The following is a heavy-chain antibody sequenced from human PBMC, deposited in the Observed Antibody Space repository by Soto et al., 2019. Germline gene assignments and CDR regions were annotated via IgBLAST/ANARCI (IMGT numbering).Heavy chain of an antibody. CDR2: IWYDGSNK. CDR3: ARDLKPSQTPRAFDI. Sequence: LRLSCAASGFTFSSYGMHWVRQAPGKGLEWVAVIWYDGSNKYYADSVKGRFTISRDNSKNTLYLQMNSLRAEDTAVYYCARDLKPSQTPRAFDIWGQGTMVTVSS. CDR1: GFTFSSYG. V-gene: IGHV3-33*01. J-gene: IGHJ3*02.